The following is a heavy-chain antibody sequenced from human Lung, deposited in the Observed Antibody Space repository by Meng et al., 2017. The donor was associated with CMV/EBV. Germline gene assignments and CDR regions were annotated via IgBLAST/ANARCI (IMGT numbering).Heavy chain of an antibody. J-gene: IGHJ4*02. Sequence: QVQLVQSGAEVKKPXXSLKLSCKASGYTFTDYYIHWVRQAPGQGLEWMGWINLNSGGTHDSQNFQGRVTMTTNTSISTAYMELSRLTSDDTAVYYCAGDKGWSGYDLWGQGTLVTVSS. CDR1: GYTFTDYY. CDR3: AGDKGWSGYDL. V-gene: IGHV1-2*02. D-gene: IGHD3-3*01. CDR2: INLNSGGT.